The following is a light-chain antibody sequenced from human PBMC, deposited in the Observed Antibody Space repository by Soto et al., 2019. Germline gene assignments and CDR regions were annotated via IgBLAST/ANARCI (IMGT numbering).Light chain of an antibody. Sequence: DIQVTQSPASLSASVGDRVTISCRASQDITNHLAWYQQKPGKAPRLLIHAATALHSGVSSRFSGSKSRTDFTLTISGLQPEDVATYYCQHYEPDRFTFGGGAQVEIK. CDR1: QDITNH. J-gene: IGKJ4*01. CDR3: QHYEPDRFT. CDR2: AAT. V-gene: IGKV1-27*01.